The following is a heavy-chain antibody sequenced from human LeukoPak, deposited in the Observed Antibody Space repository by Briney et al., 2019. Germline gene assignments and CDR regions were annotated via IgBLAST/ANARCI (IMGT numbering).Heavy chain of an antibody. CDR1: GGSISSYY. D-gene: IGHD6-19*01. CDR2: IYTSGST. J-gene: IGHJ6*02. Sequence: PSETLSLTCTVSGGSISSYYWSWIRQPAGKGLEWIGRIYTSGSTNYNPSLKSRVTMSVDTSKNQFSLKLSSVTAADTAVYYCARASRGIAVADHYYYYGMDVWGQGTTVTVSS. CDR3: ARASRGIAVADHYYYYGMDV. V-gene: IGHV4-4*07.